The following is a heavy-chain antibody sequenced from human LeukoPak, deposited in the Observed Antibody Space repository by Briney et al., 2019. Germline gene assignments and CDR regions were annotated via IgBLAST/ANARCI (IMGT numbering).Heavy chain of an antibody. J-gene: IGHJ6*03. V-gene: IGHV1-69*13. CDR2: IIPIFGTA. CDR1: GGTFSSYA. CDR3: ARVVTIFGVHYYYMDV. D-gene: IGHD3-3*01. Sequence: GASVKVSCKASGGTFSSYAISWVRQAPGQGLEWMGGIIPIFGTANYAQKFQGRVTITADESTSTAYMELSSLRSEDTAVYYCARVVTIFGVHYYYMDVWGKGTTVTVSS.